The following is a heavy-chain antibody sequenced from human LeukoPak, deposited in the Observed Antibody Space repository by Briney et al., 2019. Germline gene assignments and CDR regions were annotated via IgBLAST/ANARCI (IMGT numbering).Heavy chain of an antibody. V-gene: IGHV4-39*01. CDR3: ARLRGSSPIDF. CDR2: ISYSGSL. CDR1: GGSISSSDFY. Sequence: PSETLSLTCTVYGGSISSSDFYCGWARQSPGKGLEWIGSISYSGSLYYNPSLQSRVTISADTSKNQFSLNLRSLAAADTAIYYCARLRGSSPIDFWGQGILVTVSS. D-gene: IGHD3-16*01. J-gene: IGHJ4*02.